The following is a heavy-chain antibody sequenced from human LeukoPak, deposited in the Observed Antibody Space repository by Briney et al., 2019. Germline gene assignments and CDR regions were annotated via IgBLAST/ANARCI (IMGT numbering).Heavy chain of an antibody. CDR3: ARALVVVPAAIAGMDV. V-gene: IGHV3-30-3*01. Sequence: GRSLRLSCAASGFTFSSYAMHWVRQAPGKGLEWVAVISYDGSNKYYADSVKGRFTISRDNSKNTLYLQMNSLRAEDTAVYYCARALVVVPAAIAGMDVWGQGTTVTVSS. J-gene: IGHJ6*02. D-gene: IGHD2-2*02. CDR1: GFTFSSYA. CDR2: ISYDGSNK.